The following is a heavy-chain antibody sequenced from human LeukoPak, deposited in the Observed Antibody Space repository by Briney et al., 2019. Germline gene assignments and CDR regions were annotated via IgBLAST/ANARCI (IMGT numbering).Heavy chain of an antibody. CDR1: GFTFSSYA. Sequence: GGSLRLSCAASGFTFSSYAMSWVRQAPGKGLEWVSAISGSGGCTYYADSVKGRFTISRDNSKNTVYLQMNSLTADDTAVYYCAKTTVGYSSGRYPGWPADCWGQGALVTVSS. J-gene: IGHJ4*02. CDR2: ISGSGGCT. V-gene: IGHV3-23*01. CDR3: AKTTVGYSSGRYPGWPADC. D-gene: IGHD6-19*01.